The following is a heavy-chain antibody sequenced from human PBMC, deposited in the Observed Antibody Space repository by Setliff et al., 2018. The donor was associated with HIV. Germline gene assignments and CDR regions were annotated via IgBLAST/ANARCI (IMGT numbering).Heavy chain of an antibody. CDR2: INPNSGGT. V-gene: IGHV1-2*04. J-gene: IGHJ4*02. CDR1: GYTFTGYY. CDR3: ARLRPTAFFDY. Sequence: ASVKVSCKASGYTFTGYYMHWVRQAPGQGLEWMGWINPNSGGTNYAQKFQGWVTMTRDTSISTAYMELSSLRSDDTAVYYCARLRPTAFFDYWGQGTLVTVSS. D-gene: IGHD3-3*01.